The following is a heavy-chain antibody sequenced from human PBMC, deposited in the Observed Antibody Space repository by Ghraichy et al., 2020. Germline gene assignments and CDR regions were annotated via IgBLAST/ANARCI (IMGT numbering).Heavy chain of an antibody. V-gene: IGHV3-23*01. CDR3: AKRGAQWLVMHNWFDP. CDR1: GFTFSSYA. Sequence: GGSLRLSCAASGFTFSSYAMSWVRQAPGKGLEWVSAISGSGGSTYYADSVKGRFTISRDNSKNTLYLQMNSLRAEDTAVYYCAKRGAQWLVMHNWFDPWGQGTLVTVSS. CDR2: ISGSGGST. D-gene: IGHD6-19*01. J-gene: IGHJ5*02.